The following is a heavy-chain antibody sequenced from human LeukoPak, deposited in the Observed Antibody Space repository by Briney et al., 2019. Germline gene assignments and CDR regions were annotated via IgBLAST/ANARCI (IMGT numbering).Heavy chain of an antibody. CDR2: IIPIFGTA. V-gene: IGHV1-69*05. J-gene: IGHJ4*02. D-gene: IGHD5-18*01. CDR3: AKSGGYSYGFGADYFDY. CDR1: GGTFSSYA. Sequence: ASVKVSCKASGGTFSSYAISWVRQAPGQGLEWMGRIIPIFGTANYAQKFQGRVTITTDESTSTAYMELSSLRSEDTAVYYCAKSGGYSYGFGADYFDYWGQGTLVTVSS.